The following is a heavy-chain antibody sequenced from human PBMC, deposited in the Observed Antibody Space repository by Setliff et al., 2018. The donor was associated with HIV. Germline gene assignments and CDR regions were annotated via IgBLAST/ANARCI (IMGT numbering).Heavy chain of an antibody. Sequence: ASVKVSCKISGDTFTGHAIVWVRQAPGQGLEWMGGIIPITGTIHFAQELQGRITLTTDTSTSTAYMELRSLRSDDTAVYYCAREALAWYHYDSSGYSNWFDPWGQGTLVTVSS. CDR1: GDTFTGHA. V-gene: IGHV1-18*01. CDR3: AREALAWYHYDSSGYSNWFDP. CDR2: IIPITGTI. D-gene: IGHD3-22*01. J-gene: IGHJ5*02.